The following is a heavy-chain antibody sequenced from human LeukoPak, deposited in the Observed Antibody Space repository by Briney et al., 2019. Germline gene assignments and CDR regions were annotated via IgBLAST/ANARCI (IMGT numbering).Heavy chain of an antibody. J-gene: IGHJ4*02. CDR3: AREIFLDN. CDR2: IKQDGSEK. V-gene: IGHV3-7*05. D-gene: IGHD3-3*01. CDR1: GFTFSFYW. Sequence: GGSLRLSCAASGFTFSFYWMTWVRQAPGKGLEWVANIKQDGSEKYYVDSVKGRLTISRDNAKKSLYLQMNSLSAEDTAMYYCAREIFLDNWGQGTLVTVSS.